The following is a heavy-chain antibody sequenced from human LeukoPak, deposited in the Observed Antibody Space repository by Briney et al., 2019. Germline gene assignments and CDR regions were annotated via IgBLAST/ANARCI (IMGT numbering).Heavy chain of an antibody. J-gene: IGHJ6*02. CDR3: ARSSFGSAAIHYGMDV. CDR1: GGSISSYY. D-gene: IGHD2-2*01. Sequence: QSSETLSPTCTVSGGSISSYYWSWIRQPPGKGLEWIGYIYYSGSTNYNPSLKSRVTISVDTSKNQFSLKLSSVTAADTAVYYCARSSFGSAAIHYGMDVWGQGTTVTVSS. CDR2: IYYSGST. V-gene: IGHV4-59*01.